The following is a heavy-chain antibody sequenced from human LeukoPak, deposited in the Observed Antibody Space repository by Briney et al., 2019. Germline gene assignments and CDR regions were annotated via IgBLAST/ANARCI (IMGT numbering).Heavy chain of an antibody. D-gene: IGHD3-16*01. CDR3: ARGAGGTLRDYCYYYGMDV. CDR2: IYYSGST. CDR1: GGSISSYY. V-gene: IGHV4-59*01. Sequence: SETLSLTCTVSGGSISSYYWSWIRQPPGKGLEWIGYIYYSGSTNYNPSLKSRVTISVDTSKNQFSLKLSSVTAADTAVYYCARGAGGTLRDYCYYYGMDVWGQGTTVTVSS. J-gene: IGHJ6*02.